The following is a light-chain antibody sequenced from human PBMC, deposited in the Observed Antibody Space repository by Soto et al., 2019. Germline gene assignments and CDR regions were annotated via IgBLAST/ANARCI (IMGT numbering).Light chain of an antibody. CDR2: EVS. CDR3: ISYTSDDVRYV. Sequence: QSVLTQPASVSGTPGQSITISCTGSNXDVGIYDFVSWYQHHPGRAPKLIVSEVSHRPSGVSNRFSGSKSGNTASLTISGLQSEDEADYYCISYTSDDVRYVFGTGTKVT. J-gene: IGLJ1*01. V-gene: IGLV2-14*01. CDR1: NXDVGIYDF.